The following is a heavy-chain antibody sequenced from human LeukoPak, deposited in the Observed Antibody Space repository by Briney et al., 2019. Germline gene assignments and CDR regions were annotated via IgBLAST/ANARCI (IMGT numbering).Heavy chain of an antibody. V-gene: IGHV2-5*02. D-gene: IGHD3-9*01. J-gene: IGHJ4*02. Sequence: SGPTLVNPTQTLTLTCTFSGFSLNTSGVGVGWIRQPPGKALEWLAIVYWDNDKRYTPSLTSRLTITKDTSRNQVVLTMTNMGPVDTATYFCAHRQATVGRFFDWPTPFDSWGQGTLITVSS. CDR3: AHRQATVGRFFDWPTPFDS. CDR2: VYWDNDK. CDR1: GFSLNTSGVG.